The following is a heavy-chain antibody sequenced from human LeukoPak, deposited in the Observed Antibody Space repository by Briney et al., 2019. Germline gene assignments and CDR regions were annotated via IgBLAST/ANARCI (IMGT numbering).Heavy chain of an antibody. CDR1: GDSVSYNVAA. J-gene: IGHJ6*02. D-gene: IGHD2-8*01. CDR3: ARGVRNCTNGVCYIHYYYGMDV. CDR2: TLYRSKWYN. V-gene: IGHV6-1*01. Sequence: SQTLSLTCAISGDSVSYNVAAWNWIRQSPSRGLEWLGRTLYRSKWYNDYAESVKSRITINPDTSKNQFTLQLKSVTPEDTAVYYCARGVRNCTNGVCYIHYYYGMDVWGQGTTVTVSS.